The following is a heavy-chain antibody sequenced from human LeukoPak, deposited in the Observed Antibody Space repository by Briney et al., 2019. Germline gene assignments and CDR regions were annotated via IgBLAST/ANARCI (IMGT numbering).Heavy chain of an antibody. J-gene: IGHJ6*02. D-gene: IGHD1-7*01. CDR1: GYTFTGYY. V-gene: IGHV1-2*02. Sequence: ASVKVSCKASGYTFTGYYMHWVRQAPGQGLEWMGWINPNSGGTNYAQKFQGRVTMTRDTSISTAYMELSRLRSDDTAVYYCARDFPPLGNYSPFYYYYGMDVWGQGTTVTVSS. CDR3: ARDFPPLGNYSPFYYYYGMDV. CDR2: INPNSGGT.